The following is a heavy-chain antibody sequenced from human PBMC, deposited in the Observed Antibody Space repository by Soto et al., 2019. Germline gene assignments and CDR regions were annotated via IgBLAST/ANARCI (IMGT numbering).Heavy chain of an antibody. CDR2: ISGSDSRT. Sequence: QAGGSLRLSCAAPAFTFSNYAMSWVRQAPGKGLEWVSEISGSDSRTNYADSVKGRFTISRDNSKNTLYLQVNSLRAEDTAVYYCAKSLSAYTNDASDIWGQGTMVTVSS. D-gene: IGHD4-4*01. J-gene: IGHJ3*02. CDR1: AFTFSNYA. CDR3: AKSLSAYTNDASDI. V-gene: IGHV3-23*01.